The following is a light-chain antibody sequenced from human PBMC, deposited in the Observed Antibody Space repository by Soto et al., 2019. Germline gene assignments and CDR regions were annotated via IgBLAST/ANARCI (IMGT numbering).Light chain of an antibody. V-gene: IGKV3-15*01. J-gene: IGKJ4*01. CDR1: QSVSSN. Sequence: EIVMTQSPSTLSLSQGKIRTVRCRASQSVSSNLAWYQQKPGQAPRLLIYEASTRATGFPDRFSGRGSGTEFTLTSSSLQSEDVAVYYCQQYYNWPLTFGGGTKLEIK. CDR3: QQYYNWPLT. CDR2: EAS.